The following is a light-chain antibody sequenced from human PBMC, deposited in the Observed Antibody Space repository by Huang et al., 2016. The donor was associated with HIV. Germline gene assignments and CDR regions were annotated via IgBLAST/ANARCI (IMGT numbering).Light chain of an antibody. CDR1: QSISTW. CDR2: DAS. J-gene: IGKJ1*01. CDR3: QQYNSYPWT. V-gene: IGKV1-5*01. Sequence: IQMPQSPSTLSASVGDRVTIPCRAIQSISTWLAWYQQKPGKAPKLLIYDASSLESGVPSRFSGSGSGTEFTLTISSLQPDNFATYYCQQYNSYPWTFGQGTKVEIK.